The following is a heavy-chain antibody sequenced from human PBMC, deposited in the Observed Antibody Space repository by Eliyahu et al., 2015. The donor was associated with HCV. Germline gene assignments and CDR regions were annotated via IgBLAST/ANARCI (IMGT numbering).Heavy chain of an antibody. V-gene: IGHV4-59*01. Sequence: QVQLQESGPGLVKPSETLSLTCTVSGGSIXTSYWRWIRQPPGKRLEWIGYIHYSGSTNYNPSLKSRVTISVDTSKNQFSLKLTSVTAADTAMYYCASGGGGIAVTGTGGWFDPWGQGTLVTVSS. CDR3: ASGGGGIAVTGTGGWFDP. CDR2: IHYSGST. J-gene: IGHJ5*02. CDR1: GGSIXTSY. D-gene: IGHD6-19*01.